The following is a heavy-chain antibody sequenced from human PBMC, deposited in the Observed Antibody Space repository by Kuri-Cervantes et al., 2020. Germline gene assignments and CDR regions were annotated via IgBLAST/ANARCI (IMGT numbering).Heavy chain of an antibody. V-gene: IGHV3-7*03. Sequence: GGSLRLSCAGSEFPFSFYWMTWVRQAPGKGLEWVATINQDGSDMHYVDSVKGRFTISRDNAKNSLYLQMNSLRAEDTAVYYCAREYSSGWYVGNYYYGMDVWGQGTTVTVSS. CDR2: INQDGSDM. CDR3: AREYSSGWYVGNYYYGMDV. J-gene: IGHJ6*02. D-gene: IGHD6-19*01. CDR1: EFPFSFYW.